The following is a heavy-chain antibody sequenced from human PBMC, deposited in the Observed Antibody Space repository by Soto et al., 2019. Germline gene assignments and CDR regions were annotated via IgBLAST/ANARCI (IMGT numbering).Heavy chain of an antibody. CDR3: ARSMGRYYGSGSRPGGVYGMDV. CDR1: GGSISSGGYY. J-gene: IGHJ6*02. D-gene: IGHD3-10*01. V-gene: IGHV4-31*03. CDR2: IYYSGST. Sequence: PSETLSLTCTVSGGSISSGGYYWSWIRQHPGKGLEWIGYIYYSGSTYYNPSLKSRVTISVDTSKNQFSLKLSSVTAADTAVYYCARSMGRYYGSGSRPGGVYGMDVWGQGTTVTVSS.